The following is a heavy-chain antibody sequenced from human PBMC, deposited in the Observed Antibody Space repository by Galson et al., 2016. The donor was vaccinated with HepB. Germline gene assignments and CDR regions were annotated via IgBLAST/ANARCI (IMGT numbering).Heavy chain of an antibody. Sequence: SLRLSCAASGFTFSNSLMTWVRLAPGKGLEWVASIKRDESATYYVGSVKGRFTISRNNAKNTFYLQMNSLRAEDRAVYYCAKAALVGPTYPLEFWGPGALVTVSS. V-gene: IGHV3-7*01. CDR2: IKRDESAT. CDR1: GFTFSNSL. J-gene: IGHJ4*02. CDR3: AKAALVGPTYPLEF. D-gene: IGHD1-26*01.